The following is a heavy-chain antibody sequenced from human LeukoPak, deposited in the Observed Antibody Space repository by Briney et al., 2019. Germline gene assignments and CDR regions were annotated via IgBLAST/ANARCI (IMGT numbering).Heavy chain of an antibody. V-gene: IGHV5-51*06. D-gene: IGHD2-8*01. CDR3: VKGWRGSLYDPADH. Sequence: GDSLKISCKASGYTFTDSWIGWVRQKSGKGLEWLAVIHPADSDSRYSPSFQGQVFISVDRSMNTAYLQCSSLKASDSAVYYCVKGWRGSLYDPADHWGQGTLVTVSP. CDR2: IHPADSDS. J-gene: IGHJ5*02. CDR1: GYTFTDSW.